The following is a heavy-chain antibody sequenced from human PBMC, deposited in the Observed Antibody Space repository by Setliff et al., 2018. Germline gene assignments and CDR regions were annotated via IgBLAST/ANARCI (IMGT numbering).Heavy chain of an antibody. CDR3: ARGGTYRYFDY. Sequence: SETLSLTCTVPGGSISTYYWSWIRQPPGKGLEWIGYVYYSGIANYSPSLKSRRTISVDTSKNQFSLKLRSVTAADTAVYYCARGGTYRYFDYWGKGNTVTVSS. CDR2: VYYSGIA. CDR1: GGSISTYY. J-gene: IGHJ4*03. V-gene: IGHV4-59*01.